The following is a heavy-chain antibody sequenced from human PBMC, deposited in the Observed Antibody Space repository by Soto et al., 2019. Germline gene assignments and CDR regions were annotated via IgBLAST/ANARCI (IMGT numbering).Heavy chain of an antibody. J-gene: IGHJ4*02. D-gene: IGHD2-2*02. CDR3: YIDGY. Sequence: QVQLQESGPGLVKPSETLSLTCTVSGDSIRSSSHYWAWNRQPPGKGLEWIGGFYYGGSPYYNSSXKXXVTVSVDTSKTQFSLTLNSVTAADTAVYYCYIDGYWGQGTLVTVSS. V-gene: IGHV4-39*01. CDR2: FYYGGSP. CDR1: GDSIRSSSHY.